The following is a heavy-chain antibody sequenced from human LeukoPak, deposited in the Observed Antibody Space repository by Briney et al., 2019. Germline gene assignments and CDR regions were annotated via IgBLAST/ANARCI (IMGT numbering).Heavy chain of an antibody. J-gene: IGHJ4*02. CDR2: IYYSGST. V-gene: IGHV4-39*01. Sequence: SETLSLTCTVSGGSISSSSYYWGWIRQPPGKGLEWIGSIYYSGSTYYNPSLKSRVTISVDTSKNQFSLKLSSVAAADTAVYYCARRPEYYYGSGSYSEYYFDYWGQGTLVTVSS. CDR3: ARRPEYYYGSGSYSEYYFDY. CDR1: GGSISSSSYY. D-gene: IGHD3-10*01.